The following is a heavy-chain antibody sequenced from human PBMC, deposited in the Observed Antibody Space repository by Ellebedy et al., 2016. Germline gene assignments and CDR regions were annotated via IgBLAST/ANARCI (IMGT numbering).Heavy chain of an antibody. J-gene: IGHJ2*01. V-gene: IGHV3-23*01. CDR3: AKHETDGDYYFDL. CDR2: LSGSGPKT. CDR1: GFTFKTYA. Sequence: GGSLRLSXAASGFTFKTYAMSWVRQAPGEGLEWVSTLSGSGPKTYYAGSVQGRFTISRDNSKSTLYLQMNSLRAEDTAVYYCAKHETDGDYYFDLWGRGTLVTVSS. D-gene: IGHD2-21*01.